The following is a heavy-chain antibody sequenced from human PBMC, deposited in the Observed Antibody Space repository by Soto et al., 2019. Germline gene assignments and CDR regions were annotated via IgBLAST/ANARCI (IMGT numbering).Heavy chain of an antibody. J-gene: IGHJ6*03. V-gene: IGHV3-74*01. CDR2: INSDGSVS. CDR1: GFTFSNYW. D-gene: IGHD2-15*01. Sequence: EVQRVESGGGLVQPGGSLRLSCAASGFTFSNYWMYWVRQAPGEGLVWVSRINSDGSVSSYADSVKGRLTISRDNVKNTLYLQMDSLRAEDTAVYYCARGDCVGGTCYSLAGSFYYYMDVWGKGTTVTVFS. CDR3: ARGDCVGGTCYSLAGSFYYYMDV.